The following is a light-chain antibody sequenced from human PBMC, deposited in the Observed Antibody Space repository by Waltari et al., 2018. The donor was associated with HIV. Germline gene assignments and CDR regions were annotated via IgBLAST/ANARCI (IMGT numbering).Light chain of an antibody. V-gene: IGLV2-14*01. CDR3: SSYTSSSTYV. J-gene: IGLJ1*01. Sequence: QSALTQPASVSGSPGQSITISCTGTGSYVGGYNYVPWYQHHPGKAPKLMIYEVSNRPSGVSNRFSGSKSGNTASLTISGLQAEDEADYYCSSYTSSSTYVFGTGTKVTVL. CDR2: EVS. CDR1: GSYVGGYNY.